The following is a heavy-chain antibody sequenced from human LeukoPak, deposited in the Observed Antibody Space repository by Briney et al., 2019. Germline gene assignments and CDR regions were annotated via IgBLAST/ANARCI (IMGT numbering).Heavy chain of an antibody. J-gene: IGHJ4*02. CDR1: GFTFSSYG. CDR3: AKEGGRYWRGCSCYPGSPDY. Sequence: GRSLRLSCAASGFTFSSYGMHWVRQAPGKGLEWVAVISYDGSNKYYADSVKGRFTISRDNSKNTLYLQMNSLRAEDTAVYYCAKEGGRYWRGCSCYPGSPDYWGQGTLVTGSS. D-gene: IGHD2-15*01. CDR2: ISYDGSNK. V-gene: IGHV3-30*18.